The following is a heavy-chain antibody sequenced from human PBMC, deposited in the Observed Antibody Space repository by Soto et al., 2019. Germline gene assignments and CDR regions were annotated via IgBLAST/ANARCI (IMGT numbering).Heavy chain of an antibody. CDR1: GFTFSNAW. V-gene: IGHV3-15*01. Sequence: GGSLRLSCAASGFTFSNAWMSWVRQAPGKGLEWVGRIKSKTDGGTTDYAAPVKGRFTISRDDSKNTLYLQMNSLKTEDTAVYYCTTLYPLPFPMVRDYYYYMDVWGKGTTVTVSS. CDR2: IKSKTDGGTT. D-gene: IGHD3-10*01. J-gene: IGHJ6*03. CDR3: TTLYPLPFPMVRDYYYYMDV.